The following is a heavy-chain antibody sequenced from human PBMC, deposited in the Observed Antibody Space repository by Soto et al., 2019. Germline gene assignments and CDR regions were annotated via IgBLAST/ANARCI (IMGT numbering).Heavy chain of an antibody. CDR2: IIPIFGTA. J-gene: IGHJ6*02. V-gene: IGHV1-69*13. D-gene: IGHD5-18*01. CDR3: AREYSYGYRDPDYGMDV. CDR1: GGTFSSYA. Sequence: SVKVSCKASGGTFSSYAISWVRQAPGQGLEWMGGIIPIFGTANYAQKFQGRVTITADESTSTAYMELSSLRSEDTAVYYCAREYSYGYRDPDYGMDVWGQGTTVTVSS.